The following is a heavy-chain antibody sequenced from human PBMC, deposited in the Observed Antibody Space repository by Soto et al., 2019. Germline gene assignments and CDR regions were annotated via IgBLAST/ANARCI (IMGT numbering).Heavy chain of an antibody. D-gene: IGHD3-10*01. CDR3: ARTVLLWFGELFWFDP. V-gene: IGHV1-2*02. Sequence: QVQLVQSGAEVKKPGASVKVSCKASGYTFTGYYMHWVRQAPGHGLEWMGWINPNSGGTNYAQKFQGRVTMTRDTSISTAYMELSRLRSDDTAVYYCARTVLLWFGELFWFDPWGQGTLVTVSS. CDR1: GYTFTGYY. J-gene: IGHJ5*02. CDR2: INPNSGGT.